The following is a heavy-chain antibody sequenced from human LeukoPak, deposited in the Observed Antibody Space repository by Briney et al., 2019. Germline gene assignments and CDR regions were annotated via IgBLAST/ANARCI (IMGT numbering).Heavy chain of an antibody. J-gene: IGHJ5*02. CDR3: ARIYCSSTSCSEGWFDP. V-gene: IGHV4-61*02. CDR2: IYTSGST. CDR1: GGSISSGSYY. Sequence: PSETLSLTCTVSGGSISSGSYYWSWIRQPAGKGLEWIGCIYTSGSTNYNPSLKSRVTISVDTSKNQFSLKLSSVTAADTAVYYCARIYCSSTSCSEGWFDPWGQGTLVTVSS. D-gene: IGHD2-2*01.